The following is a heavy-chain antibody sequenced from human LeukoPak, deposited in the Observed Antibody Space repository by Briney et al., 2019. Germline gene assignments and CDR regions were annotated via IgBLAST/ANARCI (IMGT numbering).Heavy chain of an antibody. V-gene: IGHV3-48*04. D-gene: IGHD6-19*01. J-gene: IGHJ6*02. Sequence: GGSLRLSCAASGFTFSTYSLNWVRQAPGKGLEWVSYISSSGSTIYYADSVKGRFTISRDNAKNSLYLQMNSLRAEDTAVYYCARGQYSSGWYGVYYYYGMDVWGQGTTVTVSS. CDR1: GFTFSTYS. CDR2: ISSSGSTI. CDR3: ARGQYSSGWYGVYYYYGMDV.